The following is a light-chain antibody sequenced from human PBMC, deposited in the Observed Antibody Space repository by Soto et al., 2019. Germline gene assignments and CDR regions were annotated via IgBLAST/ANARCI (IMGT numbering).Light chain of an antibody. Sequence: QSVLTQPPSVSEAPRQRVTISCSGSSSNIGNNAVNWYQQVPGKAPKLLIYYDDLLPSGVSDRFSGSKSGTSASLAISGLQSEDAADYYCAAWDDSLNVVVFGGGTKLTVL. J-gene: IGLJ2*01. CDR2: YDD. V-gene: IGLV1-36*01. CDR1: SSNIGNNA. CDR3: AAWDDSLNVVV.